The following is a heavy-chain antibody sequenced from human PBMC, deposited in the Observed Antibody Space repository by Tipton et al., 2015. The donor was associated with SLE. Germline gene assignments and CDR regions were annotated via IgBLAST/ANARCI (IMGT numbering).Heavy chain of an antibody. J-gene: IGHJ4*02. CDR2: TYYRSKWYN. Sequence: GLVKPSQTLSLTCAISGDSVSSNSAAWNWIRQSPSRGLEWLGRTYYRSKWYNDYAVSVKSRITINPDTSKNQFSLQLNSVTPEDTAVYYCARDGAAAGLKIFRNFDYWGQGTLVTVSS. CDR3: ARDGAAAGLKIFRNFDY. CDR1: GDSVSSNSAA. V-gene: IGHV6-1*01. D-gene: IGHD6-13*01.